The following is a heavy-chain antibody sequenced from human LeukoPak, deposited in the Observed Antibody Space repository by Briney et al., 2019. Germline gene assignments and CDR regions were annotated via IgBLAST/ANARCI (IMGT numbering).Heavy chain of an antibody. CDR3: TTLNYDILTARDYYYMDV. J-gene: IGHJ6*03. CDR1: GFTFSNAW. CDR2: IKSKTDGGTT. D-gene: IGHD3-9*01. Sequence: PGGSLRLSCAASGFTFSNAWMSWVRQAPGKGLEWVGRIKSKTDGGTTDYAAPVKGRFTISRDDSKNTLYLQMNSLKTEDTAVYYCTTLNYDILTARDYYYMDVWGKGTTVTISS. V-gene: IGHV3-15*01.